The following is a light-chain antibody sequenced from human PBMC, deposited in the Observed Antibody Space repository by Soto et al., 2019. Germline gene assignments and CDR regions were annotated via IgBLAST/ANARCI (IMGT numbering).Light chain of an antibody. CDR2: EVN. V-gene: IGLV2-23*02. CDR3: CSYAGSGTFYV. Sequence: QSAQTHSASVSGSPGHAITISCTGTSSDVGTYNLVSWYQQHPGKAPKLMIYEVNKRPSGVFNRFSGSKSGNTASLTISGLQAEDEADYYCCSYAGSGTFYVFGTGTKVTVL. J-gene: IGLJ1*01. CDR1: SSDVGTYNL.